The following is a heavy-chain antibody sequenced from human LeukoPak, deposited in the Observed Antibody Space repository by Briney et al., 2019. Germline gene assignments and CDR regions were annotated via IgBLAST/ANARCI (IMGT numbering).Heavy chain of an antibody. CDR2: IYYSGST. CDR1: GGSISSYY. V-gene: IGHV4-59*01. J-gene: IGHJ2*01. Sequence: SETLSLTCTVSGGSISSYYWSWIRQPPGKGLEWIGYIYYSGSTNYNPSLKSRVTISVDTSKNQFSLKLSSVTAADTAVYYCAGRQGYSYSNYWYFDLWGRGTLVTVSS. CDR3: AGRQGYSYSNYWYFDL. D-gene: IGHD5-18*01.